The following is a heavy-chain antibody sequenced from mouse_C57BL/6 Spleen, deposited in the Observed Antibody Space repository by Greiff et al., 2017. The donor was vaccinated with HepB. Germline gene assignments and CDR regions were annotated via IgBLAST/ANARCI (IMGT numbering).Heavy chain of an antibody. CDR2: INPNNGGT. Sequence: VQLHQSGPELVKPGASVKMSCKASGYTFTDYNMHWVKQSHGKSLEWIGYINPNNGGTSYNQKFKGKATLTVNKSSSTAHMELRSLTSEDSAVYYCARAITTVWYFDVWGTGTMVTVSS. CDR3: ARAITTVWYFDV. D-gene: IGHD1-1*01. V-gene: IGHV1-22*01. J-gene: IGHJ1*03. CDR1: GYTFTDYN.